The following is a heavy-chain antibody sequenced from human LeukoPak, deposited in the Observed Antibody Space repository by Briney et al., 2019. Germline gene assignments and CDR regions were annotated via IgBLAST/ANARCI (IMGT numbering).Heavy chain of an antibody. CDR1: GFTFSSYS. CDR3: ARSGSSDVDAFDI. CDR2: ISSSSSYI. J-gene: IGHJ3*02. Sequence: GGSLRLSCAASGFTFSSYSMNWVRQAPGKGLEWVSSISSSSSYIYYADSVKGRFTISRDNAKNSLYLQMNSLRAEDTAVYYCARSGSSDVDAFDIWGQGTMVTVS. D-gene: IGHD1-26*01. V-gene: IGHV3-21*01.